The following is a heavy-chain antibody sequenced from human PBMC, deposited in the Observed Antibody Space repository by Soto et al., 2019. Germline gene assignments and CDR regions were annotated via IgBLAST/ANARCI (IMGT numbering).Heavy chain of an antibody. J-gene: IGHJ4*02. V-gene: IGHV3-23*01. CDR3: AKQFVTSGGIDY. CDR2: ISGSGIGT. Sequence: GGSLRLSCGASGFTFSNYAMSWVRQAPGKGLEWVSAISGSGIGTYYADSVKGRFSISRDNSQSTLYLQMNSLRAEDTAVYYCAKQFVTSGGIDYWGQGTPVTVSS. D-gene: IGHD2-8*02. CDR1: GFTFSNYA.